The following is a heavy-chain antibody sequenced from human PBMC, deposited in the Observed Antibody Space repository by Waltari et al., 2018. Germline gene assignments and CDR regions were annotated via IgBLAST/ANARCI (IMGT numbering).Heavy chain of an antibody. J-gene: IGHJ4*02. V-gene: IGHV4-34*01. CDR1: GGSFSGYY. CDR3: ARHWSFCSGGSCYKYYFDY. D-gene: IGHD2-15*01. CDR2: INHSGST. Sequence: QVQLQQWGAGLLKPSETLSLTCAVYGGSFSGYYWSWIRQPPGKGLEWIGEINHSGSTNYNPSLKSRVTISVATSKNQFSLKLSSVTAADTAVYYCARHWSFCSGGSCYKYYFDYWGQGTLVTVSS.